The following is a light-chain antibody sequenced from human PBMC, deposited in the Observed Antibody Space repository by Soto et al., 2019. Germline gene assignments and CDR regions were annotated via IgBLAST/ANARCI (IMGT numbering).Light chain of an antibody. V-gene: IGLV2-14*01. CDR2: EVS. CDR1: SSDIGTYKY. CDR3: SSYTGSSTPYV. Sequence: QSVLTQPASVSWSPGQSITISCTGTSSDIGTYKYVSWYQHPPGKAPKLMIYEVSNRPSGVSNRFSGSKSGNTASLTSSGLQADDEADYYCSSYTGSSTPYVFGSGTKLTVL. J-gene: IGLJ1*01.